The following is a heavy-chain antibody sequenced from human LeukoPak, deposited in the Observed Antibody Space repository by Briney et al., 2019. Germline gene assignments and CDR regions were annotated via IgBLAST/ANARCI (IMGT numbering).Heavy chain of an antibody. J-gene: IGHJ5*02. CDR1: GYTFTDYH. CDR3: GRELGGGTTREDWLDP. V-gene: IGHV1-2*02. CDR2: INCNSGAT. D-gene: IGHD1-1*01. Sequence: ASVKVSCKASGYTFTDYHIHRVRQAPGQGLEWMGWINCNSGATHYAQKFQGRVTMTRDTSISTTHMDLTSLTSDDTAVYYCGRELGGGTTREDWLDPWGQGTLVTVSS.